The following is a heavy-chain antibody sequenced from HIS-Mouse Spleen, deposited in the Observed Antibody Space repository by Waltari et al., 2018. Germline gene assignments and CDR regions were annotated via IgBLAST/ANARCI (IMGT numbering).Heavy chain of an antibody. CDR2: IYYSGST. V-gene: IGHV4-31*03. J-gene: IGHJ2*01. Sequence: QVQLQESGPGLVKPSQTLSLTCTVSGGSISSGGYYWSWIRQHPGKGLEWIGYIYYSGSTYYNPSLKSRVTISVDTSKNQFSLKLSSVTAADTAVYYCARSPYSSSWYDWYFDLWGRGTLVTVSS. CDR1: GGSISSGGYY. CDR3: ARSPYSSSWYDWYFDL. D-gene: IGHD6-13*01.